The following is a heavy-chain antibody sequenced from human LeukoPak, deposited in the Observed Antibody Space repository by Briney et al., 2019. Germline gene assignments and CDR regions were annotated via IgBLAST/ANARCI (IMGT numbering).Heavy chain of an antibody. V-gene: IGHV3-21*01. Sequence: GGSLRLSCAASGFTFSSYGMHWVRQAPGKGLEWVSSISSSSSYIYYADSVKGRFTISRDNAKNSLYLQMNSLRAEDTAVFYCARDSSSGSYSQAFDIWGQGTMVTVSS. J-gene: IGHJ3*02. CDR2: ISSSSSYI. CDR1: GFTFSSYG. CDR3: ARDSSSGSYSQAFDI. D-gene: IGHD1-26*01.